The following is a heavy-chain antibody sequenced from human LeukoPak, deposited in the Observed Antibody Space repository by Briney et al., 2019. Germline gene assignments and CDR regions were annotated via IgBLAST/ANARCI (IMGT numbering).Heavy chain of an antibody. J-gene: IGHJ6*04. CDR1: GFTFRNYG. Sequence: GGSLRLSCAASGFTFRNYGMSWVRQAPGKGLEWVSAISGDAADIFYADSAKGRFTISRDNAKNSLYLQMNSLRAEDTAVYYCAELGITMIGGFWGKGTTVTISS. D-gene: IGHD3-10*02. CDR2: ISGDAADI. V-gene: IGHV3-23*01. CDR3: AELGITMIGGF.